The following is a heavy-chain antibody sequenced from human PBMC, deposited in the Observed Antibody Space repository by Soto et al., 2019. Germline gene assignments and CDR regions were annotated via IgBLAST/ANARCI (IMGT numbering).Heavy chain of an antibody. J-gene: IGHJ4*02. CDR1: GYGFTTYG. V-gene: IGHV1-18*01. Sequence: QVHLVQSGAEVEKPAATVKVSCKGSGYGFTTYGITWVRQAPGQGLEWMAWISAHNGNTNYAQKLQGRVTVTRDTSTSTAYMELRSLRSDDTAVYYCARGRYGDYWGQGAVVTVSS. D-gene: IGHD1-1*01. CDR2: ISAHNGNT. CDR3: ARGRYGDY.